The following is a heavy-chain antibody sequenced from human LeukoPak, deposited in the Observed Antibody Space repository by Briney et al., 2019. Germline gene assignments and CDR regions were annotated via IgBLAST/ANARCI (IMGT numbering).Heavy chain of an antibody. D-gene: IGHD3-10*01. CDR3: AGGGHYGSGSYYP. CDR1: GGSISSYY. CDR2: IYYSGST. J-gene: IGHJ5*02. Sequence: PSETLSLTCTVSGGSISSYYWSWIRQPPGKGLEWIGYIYYSGSTNYNPSLKSRVTISVDTSKNQFSLKLNSVTAADAAVYYCAGGGHYGSGSYYPWGQGTLVTVSS. V-gene: IGHV4-59*08.